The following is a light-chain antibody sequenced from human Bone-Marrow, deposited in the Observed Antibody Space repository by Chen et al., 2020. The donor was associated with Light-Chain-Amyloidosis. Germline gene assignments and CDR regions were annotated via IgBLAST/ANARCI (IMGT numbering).Light chain of an antibody. Sequence: SYELTQPPSVSVSPGQTARITCSGDDLPTKYAYWYQQKPGQAPVLVIHRATARPSGISERFSGSSAGTTATLSISGVEAEDEADYHCQSADSSGSYRGIFGRGTKLTVL. J-gene: IGLJ2*01. V-gene: IGLV3-25*03. CDR1: DLPTKY. CDR2: RAT. CDR3: QSADSSGSYRGI.